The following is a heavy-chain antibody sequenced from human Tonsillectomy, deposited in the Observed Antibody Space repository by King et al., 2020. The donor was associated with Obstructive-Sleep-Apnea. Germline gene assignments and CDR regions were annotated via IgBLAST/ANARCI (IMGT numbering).Heavy chain of an antibody. CDR2: ISGSGDST. CDR3: AKDLYYDFWSGSSGYFDY. V-gene: IGHV3-23*04. D-gene: IGHD3-3*01. CDR1: GFTFSSCA. J-gene: IGHJ4*02. Sequence: EVQLVESGGDLVQPGGSLRLSCAASGFTFSSCAMSWVRQAPGKGLEWVSTISGSGDSTYYADSVKGRFTISRDNSKNTLYLQMNSLRAEDTAVYYCAKDLYYDFWSGSSGYFDYWGQGTLVTVSS.